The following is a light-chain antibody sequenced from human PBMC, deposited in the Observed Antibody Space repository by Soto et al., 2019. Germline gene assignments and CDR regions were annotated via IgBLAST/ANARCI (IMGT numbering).Light chain of an antibody. CDR3: QQANTFPALT. CDR1: QDISSW. V-gene: IGKV1-12*01. Sequence: DIQMTQSPSSVSASVGDRVTITCRASQDISSWLAWYQQKPGKAPKLLIYDASSLQSGVPSRFSGSGSGTDFTLTISSLQPKDFATYYCQQANTFPALTFGGGTKVEIK. CDR2: DAS. J-gene: IGKJ4*01.